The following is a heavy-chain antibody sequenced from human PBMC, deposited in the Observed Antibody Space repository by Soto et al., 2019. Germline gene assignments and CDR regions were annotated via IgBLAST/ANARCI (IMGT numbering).Heavy chain of an antibody. CDR3: AKDLNRVRSRYYFDY. CDR1: GFTFSNYA. CDR2: FSGGGGST. Sequence: EVQLLESGGGLVQPGGSLRLSCAASGFTFSNYAMSWVRQAPGKGLEWVSAFSGGGGSTYYADSVKGRFTISRDSSKNTLYLQMNSLRAEDTAVYYCAKDLNRVRSRYYFDYWGQGTLVTVSS. J-gene: IGHJ4*02. D-gene: IGHD4-17*01. V-gene: IGHV3-23*01.